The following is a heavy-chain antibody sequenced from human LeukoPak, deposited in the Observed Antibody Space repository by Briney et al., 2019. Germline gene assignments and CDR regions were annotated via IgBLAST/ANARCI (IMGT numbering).Heavy chain of an antibody. J-gene: IGHJ3*02. V-gene: IGHV3-33*01. CDR2: ILNDGSQE. CDR3: ARDDALGDNALDI. D-gene: IGHD3-16*01. CDR1: GFTFSSYG. Sequence: AGGSLRLSCAASGFTFSSYGMHWVRQAPGKGLEWVAVILNDGSQEKYADSVKGRFTISRDNSNNTLFLQMNSLRAEDTAVYYCARDDALGDNALDIWGQGTMVTVSS.